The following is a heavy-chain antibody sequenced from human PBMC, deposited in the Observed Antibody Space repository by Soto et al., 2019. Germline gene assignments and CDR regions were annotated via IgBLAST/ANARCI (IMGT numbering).Heavy chain of an antibody. D-gene: IGHD2-2*01. CDR1: GFTFSDYY. Sequence: QVQLVESGGGLVKPGGSLRLSCAASGFTFSDYYMSWIRQAPGKGLEWVSYISSSSSYTNYADSVKGRFTISRDNAKNTLYLQMNSLRAEDTAVYYCARDACSRTSRYGGWFDPWGQGTLVTVSS. J-gene: IGHJ5*02. CDR2: ISSSSSYT. CDR3: ARDACSRTSRYGGWFDP. V-gene: IGHV3-11*05.